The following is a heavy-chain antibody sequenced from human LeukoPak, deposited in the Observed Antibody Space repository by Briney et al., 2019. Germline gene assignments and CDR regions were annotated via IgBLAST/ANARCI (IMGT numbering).Heavy chain of an antibody. CDR3: ARVKMADSSGFDY. Sequence: GESLKISCKGSGYSFSTYWIGWVRQVPGKGLEWMGIIYPGDSDTRYSPSFQGQVTISADKSISTAYLQWSSLKASDTAMYYCARVKMADSSGFDYWGQGTLVTVSS. V-gene: IGHV5-51*01. J-gene: IGHJ4*02. CDR1: GYSFSTYW. D-gene: IGHD3-22*01. CDR2: IYPGDSDT.